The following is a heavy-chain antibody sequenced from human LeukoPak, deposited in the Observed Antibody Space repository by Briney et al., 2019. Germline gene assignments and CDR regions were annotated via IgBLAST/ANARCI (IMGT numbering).Heavy chain of an antibody. J-gene: IGHJ4*02. CDR1: GFTFSSYS. CDR2: ISSSSSYI. D-gene: IGHD3-10*02. CDR3: ARENVRGVIITSPGETDY. V-gene: IGHV3-21*01. Sequence: GGSLRLSCAASGFTFSSYSMNWVRQAPGKGLEWVSSISSSSSYIYYADSVKGRFTISRDNAKNSLYLQMNSLRAEDTAVYYCARENVRGVIITSPGETDYWGQGTLVTVSS.